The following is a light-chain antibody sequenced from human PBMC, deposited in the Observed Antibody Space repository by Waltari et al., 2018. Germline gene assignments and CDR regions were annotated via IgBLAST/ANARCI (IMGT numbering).Light chain of an antibody. J-gene: IGKJ1*01. V-gene: IGKV3-20*01. Sequence: EVVLTQSPGTLSLSPGERATLPCRASQSVTRSYLAWYQQKNGQAPRLLIYGASSRATGIPDRFSGSGSGTDFTLTISTLEPEDFAVYYRQQYDNSPQTFGQGTKVEIK. CDR2: GAS. CDR1: QSVTRSY. CDR3: QQYDNSPQT.